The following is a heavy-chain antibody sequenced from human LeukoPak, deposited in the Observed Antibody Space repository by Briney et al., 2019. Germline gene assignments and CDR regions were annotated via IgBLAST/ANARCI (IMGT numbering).Heavy chain of an antibody. CDR1: GYTLTELS. D-gene: IGHD3-22*01. CDR2: FDPEDGET. V-gene: IGHV1-24*01. J-gene: IGHJ5*02. Sequence: AASVKVSCKVSGYTLTELSMHWVRQAPGKGLGWKGGFDPEDGETIYAQKFQGRVTMTEDTSTDTAYMELSSLRSEDTAVYYCATDRGFYDSSGYYFNWFDPWGQGTLVTVSS. CDR3: ATDRGFYDSSGYYFNWFDP.